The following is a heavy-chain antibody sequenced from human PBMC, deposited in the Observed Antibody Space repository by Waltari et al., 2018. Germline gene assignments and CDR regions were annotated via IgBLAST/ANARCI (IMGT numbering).Heavy chain of an antibody. Sequence: QVQLVQSGAEVKKPGASVKVSRKAAGYTFTSYDITWVRQATGQGLEWMGWMNPNSGNTGYAQKFQGRVTITRNTSISTAYMELSSLRSEDTAVYYCARGRLVERLRFDYWGQGTLVTVSS. CDR3: ARGRLVERLRFDY. D-gene: IGHD1-26*01. V-gene: IGHV1-8*03. J-gene: IGHJ4*02. CDR2: MNPNSGNT. CDR1: GYTFTSYD.